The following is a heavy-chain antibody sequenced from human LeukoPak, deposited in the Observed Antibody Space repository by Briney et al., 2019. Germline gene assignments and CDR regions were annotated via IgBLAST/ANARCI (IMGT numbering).Heavy chain of an antibody. V-gene: IGHV3-23*01. Sequence: GGSLRLSCAVSGFTFSSHAMSWVRQAPGKGLEWVSGISGSGGSTYYADSVKGRFTISRDNSKNTLYLQMNSLRAEDTAVYYCAKLVGVTRANYFGYWGQGTLVTVSS. J-gene: IGHJ4*02. D-gene: IGHD1-26*01. CDR2: ISGSGGST. CDR1: GFTFSSHA. CDR3: AKLVGVTRANYFGY.